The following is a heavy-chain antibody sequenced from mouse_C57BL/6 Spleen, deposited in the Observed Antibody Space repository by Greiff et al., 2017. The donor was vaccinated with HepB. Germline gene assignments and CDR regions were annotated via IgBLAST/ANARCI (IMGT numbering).Heavy chain of an antibody. CDR2: INPNNGGT. CDR1: GYTFTDYN. Sequence: EVKLVESGPELVKPGASVKIPCKASGYTFTDYNMDWVKQSHGKSLEWIGDINPNNGGTIYNQKFKGKATLTVDKSSSTAYMELRSLTSEDTAVYYCARLDYYGNYFDYWGQGTTLTVSS. CDR3: ARLDYYGNYFDY. J-gene: IGHJ2*01. V-gene: IGHV1-18*01. D-gene: IGHD2-1*01.